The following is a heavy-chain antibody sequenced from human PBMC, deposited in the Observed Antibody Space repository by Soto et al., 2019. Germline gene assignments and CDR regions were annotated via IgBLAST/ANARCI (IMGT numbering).Heavy chain of an antibody. CDR1: GYTFSSYW. CDR3: ARELDYYDTNGYFEC. Sequence: GESLKISCKASGYTFSSYWIAWVRQVPGQGLEWMGIIWPDDSDTRYSPSFQGHVTISADKSISTTFLQWSSLKASDTAIYFCARELDYYDTNGYFECGGQRKPVIIS. V-gene: IGHV5-51*01. D-gene: IGHD3-22*01. J-gene: IGHJ4*02. CDR2: IWPDDSDT.